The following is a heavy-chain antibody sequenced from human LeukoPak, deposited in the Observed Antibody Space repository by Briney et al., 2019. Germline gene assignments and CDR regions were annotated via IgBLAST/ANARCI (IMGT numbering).Heavy chain of an antibody. CDR2: ISSSSSYI. V-gene: IGHV3-21*01. J-gene: IGHJ3*02. CDR3: AREPKRAFDI. Sequence: GGSLRLSCAASGFTFSSYAMNWVRQAPGKGLEWVSSISSSSSYIYYADSVKGRFTISRDNAKNSLYLQMNSLRAEDTAVYYCAREPKRAFDIWGQGTMVTVSS. CDR1: GFTFSSYA.